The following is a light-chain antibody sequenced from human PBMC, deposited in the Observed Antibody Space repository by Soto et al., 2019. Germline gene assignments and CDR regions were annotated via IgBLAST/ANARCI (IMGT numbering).Light chain of an antibody. Sequence: QSALTQPPSASGSPGQSVTISCAGSNSDIGASNSVSWYQQHPGKAPKLLISEVTKRPSGVPDRFSGSKSGNTASLTVSGLQAEDEADYYCGSKAGSNKHVVFSGGTKLTVL. CDR1: NSDIGASNS. CDR3: GSKAGSNKHVV. CDR2: EVT. J-gene: IGLJ2*01. V-gene: IGLV2-8*01.